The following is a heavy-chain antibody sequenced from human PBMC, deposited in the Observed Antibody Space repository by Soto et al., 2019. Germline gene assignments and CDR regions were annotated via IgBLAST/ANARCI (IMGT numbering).Heavy chain of an antibody. D-gene: IGHD3-22*01. J-gene: IGHJ4*02. CDR2: FDPEDGET. V-gene: IGHV1-24*01. CDR3: ATALDYYDSSALFDY. CDR1: GYTLTELS. Sequence: GASVKVSCKVSGYTLTELSMHWVRQAPGKGLEWMGGFDPEDGETIYAQKFQGRVTMTEDTSTDTAYMELSSLRSEDTAVYYCATALDYYDSSALFDYWGQGTMVTVYS.